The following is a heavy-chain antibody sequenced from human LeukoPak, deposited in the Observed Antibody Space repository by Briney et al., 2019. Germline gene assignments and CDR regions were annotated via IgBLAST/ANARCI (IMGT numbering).Heavy chain of an antibody. CDR3: ARGIRYFDWLP. V-gene: IGHV3-7*03. Sequence: GSLILSCAASGFTFSSYWMSWVRQAPGKGLEWVANIKQDGSEKYYVDSVKGRFTISRDNAKNSLYLQMNSLRAEDTAVYYCARGIRYFDWLPWGQGTLVTVSS. CDR1: GFTFSSYW. D-gene: IGHD3-9*01. CDR2: IKQDGSEK. J-gene: IGHJ5*02.